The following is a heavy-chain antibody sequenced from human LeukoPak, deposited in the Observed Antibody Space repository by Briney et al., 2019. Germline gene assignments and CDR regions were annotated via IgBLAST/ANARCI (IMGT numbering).Heavy chain of an antibody. CDR2: ISWNSGSI. Sequence: GGSLRLSCAASGFTFDDYAMHWVRQAPGRGLEWVSGISWNSGSIGYADSVKGRFTISRDNAKNSLYLQMNSLRAEDTALYYCAKDLAAAGVDYFDYWGQGTLVTVSS. CDR3: AKDLAAAGVDYFDY. V-gene: IGHV3-9*01. J-gene: IGHJ4*02. CDR1: GFTFDDYA. D-gene: IGHD6-13*01.